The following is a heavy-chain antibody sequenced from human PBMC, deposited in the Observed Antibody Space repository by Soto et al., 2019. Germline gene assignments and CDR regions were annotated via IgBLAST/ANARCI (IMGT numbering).Heavy chain of an antibody. CDR3: AHTIYDILTGYYPPDY. CDR1: GFSLSTSGVG. D-gene: IGHD3-9*01. Sequence: QITLKESGPTLVKPTQTLTLTCTFSGFSLSTSGVGVGWIRQPPGKALEWLALIYWDDDKRYSPSLKSRLNITKDTSKNQVVLTMTNMDPVDTATYYCAHTIYDILTGYYPPDYWGQGTLVTVSS. V-gene: IGHV2-5*02. J-gene: IGHJ4*02. CDR2: IYWDDDK.